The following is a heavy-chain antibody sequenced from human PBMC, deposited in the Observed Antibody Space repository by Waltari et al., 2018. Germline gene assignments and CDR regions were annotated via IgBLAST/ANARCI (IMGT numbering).Heavy chain of an antibody. Sequence: QVQRVQSGAEVKKPGASGTASCKASGYTFTSYETNWVRQSAGQGLEWMGWMNPNSGNTGYAQKFRGRVTITRNTSMSTAYMELSSLGSEDTAVYYCARAFPRVGAPRMRWFGPWSQGTLVTVSS. CDR1: GYTFTSYE. CDR2: MNPNSGNT. CDR3: ARAFPRVGAPRMRWFGP. D-gene: IGHD1-26*01. J-gene: IGHJ5*02. V-gene: IGHV1-8*03.